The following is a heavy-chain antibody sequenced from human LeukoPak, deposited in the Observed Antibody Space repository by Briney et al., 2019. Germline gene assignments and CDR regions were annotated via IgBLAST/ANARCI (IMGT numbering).Heavy chain of an antibody. CDR3: ARDPYGMDV. CDR2: INHSGST. V-gene: IGHV4-34*01. Sequence: SETLSLTCAVYGGSFSGYYWSWIRQPPGQGLEWIGEINHSGSTNYNPSLKSRVTISVDKSKNQFSLKLSSVTAADTAVYYCARDPYGMDVWGQGTTVTVSS. J-gene: IGHJ6*02. CDR1: GGSFSGYY.